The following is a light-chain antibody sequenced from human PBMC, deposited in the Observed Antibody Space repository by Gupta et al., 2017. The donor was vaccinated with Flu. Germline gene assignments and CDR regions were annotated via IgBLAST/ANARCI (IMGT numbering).Light chain of an antibody. CDR1: QSISSY. Sequence: LSASVGDRVTITCRASQSISSYLNWYQQKPGKAPKLLIYAASSLQSGVPSRFSGSGSGKDFTLTISSLQPEEFATYYCQQSYSTPPERYTFGQGTKLEIK. J-gene: IGKJ2*01. CDR3: QQSYSTPPERYT. V-gene: IGKV1-39*01. CDR2: AAS.